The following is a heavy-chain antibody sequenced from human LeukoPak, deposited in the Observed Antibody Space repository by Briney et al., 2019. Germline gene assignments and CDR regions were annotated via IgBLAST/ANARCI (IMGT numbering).Heavy chain of an antibody. V-gene: IGHV4-39*01. CDR2: IYYSGSS. Sequence: SSETLSLTCSVSGDSISGISYYWGWIRQPPGKGLEWIGKIYYSGSSYNNPSLESRVVISLDTSRNQFSLKLTSVTATDTAVYYCARQGAVGATGFDFWGQGILATVSS. D-gene: IGHD1-26*01. J-gene: IGHJ4*02. CDR3: ARQGAVGATGFDF. CDR1: GDSISGISYY.